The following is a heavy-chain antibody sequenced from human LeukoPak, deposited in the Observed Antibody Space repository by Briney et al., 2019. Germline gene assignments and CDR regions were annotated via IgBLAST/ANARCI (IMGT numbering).Heavy chain of an antibody. V-gene: IGHV3-7*01. D-gene: IGHD3-3*01. CDR2: IKQDGSEK. CDR1: GFTFSNYW. CDR3: ARDNGVVHGVYYMAV. J-gene: IGHJ6*03. Sequence: PGGSLRLSCAASGFTFSNYWMTWVRQAPGKGLEWVADIKQDGSEKLYVNSVRGRFTISRDNAKMSLFLQMNSLRAEDTAVYYCARDNGVVHGVYYMAVWGKGTTVTVS.